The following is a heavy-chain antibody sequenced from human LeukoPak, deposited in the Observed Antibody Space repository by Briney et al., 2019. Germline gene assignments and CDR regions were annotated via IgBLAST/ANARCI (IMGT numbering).Heavy chain of an antibody. D-gene: IGHD6-13*01. CDR3: ARDSAGNDY. V-gene: IGHV3-7*01. CDR2: IKQDGSEK. CDR1: GFSFSSYA. J-gene: IGHJ4*02. Sequence: PGGSLRLSCAASGFSFSSYAMSWVRQAPGKGLEWVANIKQDGSEKYYVDSVKGRFTMSRDNAKNSLYLQMNSLRAEDTAMYYCARDSAGNDYWGQGTLVTVSS.